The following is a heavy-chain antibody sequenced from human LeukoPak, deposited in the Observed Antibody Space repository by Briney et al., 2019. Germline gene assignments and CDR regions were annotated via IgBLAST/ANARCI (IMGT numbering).Heavy chain of an antibody. CDR2: ISSSSSYI. D-gene: IGHD3-3*01. J-gene: IGHJ4*02. CDR3: ARGDPTIFGVVIGPFDY. V-gene: IGHV3-21*01. CDR1: GFTVSSNY. Sequence: GGSLRLSCAASGFTVSSNYMSWVRQAPGKGLEWVSSISSSSSYIYYADSVKGRFTISRDNAKNSLYLQMNSLRAEDTAVYYCARGDPTIFGVVIGPFDYWGQGTLVTVSS.